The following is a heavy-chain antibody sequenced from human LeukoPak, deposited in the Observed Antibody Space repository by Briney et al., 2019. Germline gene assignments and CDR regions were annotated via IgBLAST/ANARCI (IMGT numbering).Heavy chain of an antibody. CDR3: ARDYDILTGASKLDY. D-gene: IGHD3-9*01. CDR2: ISAYNGNT. Sequence: ASVTVSCKASGYTFTSYGISWVRQAPGQGLEWMGWISAYNGNTNYAQKLQGRVTMTTDTSTSTAYMELRSLRSDDTAVYYCARDYDILTGASKLDYWGQGTLVTVS. J-gene: IGHJ4*02. V-gene: IGHV1-18*04. CDR1: GYTFTSYG.